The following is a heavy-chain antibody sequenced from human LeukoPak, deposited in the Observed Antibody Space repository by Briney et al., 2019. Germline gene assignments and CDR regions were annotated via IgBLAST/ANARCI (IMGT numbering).Heavy chain of an antibody. J-gene: IGHJ4*02. CDR3: ARDRPAGGVGDFDH. Sequence: GGSLRLSCVASGFTVSSHNMSWVRQAPGQGLGWVSAIYTDGSTYYAGSVKGRFTISRDNSENTLYLQMNSLRAEDTAVYYCARDRPAGGVGDFDHWGQGTLVTVSS. CDR1: GFTVSSHN. D-gene: IGHD3-16*01. CDR2: IYTDGST. V-gene: IGHV3-66*01.